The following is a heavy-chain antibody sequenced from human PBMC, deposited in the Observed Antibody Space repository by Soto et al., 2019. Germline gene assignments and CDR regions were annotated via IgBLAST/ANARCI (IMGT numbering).Heavy chain of an antibody. CDR2: INPRSGGT. V-gene: IGHV1-2*02. J-gene: IGHJ6*02. CDR3: ATCTGGSCYYYGMDI. D-gene: IGHD2-15*01. Sequence: QVQLEQSGAEVKKPGASVKVSCEGSGYTFSAYYIHWVRQAPGQGLEWMGWINPRSGGTNFAQKFQGRVTMTRDTSIITAYMELTRLMSNDTAVYYCATCTGGSCYYYGMDIWGQGTTVSVSS. CDR1: GYTFSAYY.